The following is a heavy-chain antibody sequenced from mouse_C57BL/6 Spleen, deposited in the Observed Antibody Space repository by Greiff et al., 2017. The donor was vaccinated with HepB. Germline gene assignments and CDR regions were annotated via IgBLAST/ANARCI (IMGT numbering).Heavy chain of an antibody. CDR1: GFTFSSYT. J-gene: IGHJ3*01. D-gene: IGHD2-4*01. CDR2: ISGGGGNT. Sequence: EVKVVESGGGLVKPGGSLKLSCAASGFTFSSYTMSWVRQTPEKRLEWVATISGGGGNTYYPDSVKGRFTISRDNAKNTLYLQMSSLRSEDTALYYCARYYDYDVWFAYWGQGTLVTVSA. CDR3: ARYYDYDVWFAY. V-gene: IGHV5-9*01.